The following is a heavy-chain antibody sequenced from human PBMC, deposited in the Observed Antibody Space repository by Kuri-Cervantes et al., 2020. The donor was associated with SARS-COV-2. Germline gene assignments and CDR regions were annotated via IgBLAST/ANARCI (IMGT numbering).Heavy chain of an antibody. Sequence: LSLTCAASGFTFSSYGMHWARQAPGKGLEWVAVIWYDGSNKYYADSVKGRFTISRDNSKNTLYLQMNSLRAEDTAVYYCARDVGSAPGPFDYWGQGTLVTVSS. CDR1: GFTFSSYG. J-gene: IGHJ4*02. CDR2: IWYDGSNK. CDR3: ARDVGSAPGPFDY. D-gene: IGHD1-26*01. V-gene: IGHV3-33*08.